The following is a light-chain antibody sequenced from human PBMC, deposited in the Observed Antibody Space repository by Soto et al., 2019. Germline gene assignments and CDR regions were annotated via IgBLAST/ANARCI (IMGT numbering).Light chain of an antibody. V-gene: IGKV2-28*01. CDR2: LGS. J-gene: IGKJ1*01. Sequence: DIVMTQSPLSLPVTPGEPASISCRSSQSLLHSNGYNYLDWYLQKPGQSPQLLIYLGSNRASGVPDRFSGSGSGTDFTLKISRVEAEDVGVYYCMQALQTWTFGQGNKV. CDR1: QSLLHSNGYNY. CDR3: MQALQTWT.